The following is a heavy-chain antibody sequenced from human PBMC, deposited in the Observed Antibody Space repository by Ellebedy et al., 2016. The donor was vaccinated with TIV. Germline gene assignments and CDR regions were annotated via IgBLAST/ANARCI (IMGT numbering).Heavy chain of an antibody. J-gene: IGHJ6*02. D-gene: IGHD5-18*01. CDR3: AKGELGFSYGNGYYYGMDV. V-gene: IGHV3-23*01. CDR1: GLTFSKYA. Sequence: GGSLRLXXAASGLTFSKYAFSWVRQAPGKGLVWVSTISGRGDSTYYADSVKGRFSISRDDSKNTVDLQLKSLRAEDTALYYCAKGELGFSYGNGYYYGMDVWGPGTTVIVSS. CDR2: ISGRGDST.